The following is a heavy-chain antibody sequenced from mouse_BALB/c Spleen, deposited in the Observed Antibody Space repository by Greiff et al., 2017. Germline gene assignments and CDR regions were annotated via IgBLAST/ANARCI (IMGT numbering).Heavy chain of an antibody. V-gene: IGHV3-8*02. Sequence: EVKLQESGPSLVKPSQTLSLTCSVTGDSITSGYWNWIRKFPGNKLEYMRCISYSGSTYYNPSLKSRISITRDTSKNQYYLQLNSVTTEDTATYYCARGYYGSSYVRSMDYWGQGTSVTVSS. CDR3: ARGYYGSSYVRSMDY. CDR2: ISYSGST. CDR1: GDSITSGY. J-gene: IGHJ4*01. D-gene: IGHD1-1*01.